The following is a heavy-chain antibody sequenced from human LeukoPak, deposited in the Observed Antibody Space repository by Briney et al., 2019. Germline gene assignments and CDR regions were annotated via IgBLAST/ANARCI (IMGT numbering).Heavy chain of an antibody. CDR2: INPNSGDT. CDR3: ARDSKLLRYFDWYFDL. J-gene: IGHJ2*01. CDR1: GYTXTGYY. Sequence: ASVKVSCKASGYTXTGYYMHWVRQAPGQGLEWMGWINPNSGDTNYAQKFQGRVTMTRDTSISTAYMELSRLRSDDTAVYYCARDSKLLRYFDWYFDLWGRGTLVTVSS. D-gene: IGHD3-9*01. V-gene: IGHV1-2*02.